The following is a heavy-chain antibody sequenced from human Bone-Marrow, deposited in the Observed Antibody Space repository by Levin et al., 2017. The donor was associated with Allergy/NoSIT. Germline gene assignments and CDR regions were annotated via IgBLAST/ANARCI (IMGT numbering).Heavy chain of an antibody. J-gene: IGHJ6*02. CDR2: ISPGNSKT. D-gene: IGHD5-18*01. CDR3: ARLDGYTEPSVFIYGLDV. V-gene: IGHV5-51*01. Sequence: KVSCKVFGFAFTTYSIGWVRQMPGKGLEWMGIISPGNSKTLYSPSFEGQVTISVDKSTSTAYLQWISLKTSDRATYFCARLDGYTEPSVFIYGLDVWGQGTTVIVSS. CDR1: GFAFTTYS.